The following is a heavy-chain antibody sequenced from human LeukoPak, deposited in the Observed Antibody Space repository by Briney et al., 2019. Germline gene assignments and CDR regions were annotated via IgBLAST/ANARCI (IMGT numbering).Heavy chain of an antibody. Sequence: PGGSLRLSCAASGFTFSSYAMSWARQAPGKGLEWVSAISGSGGSTYYADSVKGRFTISRDNSKNTLYLQMNSLRAEDTAVYYCAKGPYGSGSEVYYYYYGMDVWGQGTTVTVSS. J-gene: IGHJ6*02. CDR3: AKGPYGSGSEVYYYYYGMDV. CDR1: GFTFSSYA. CDR2: ISGSGGST. D-gene: IGHD3-10*01. V-gene: IGHV3-23*01.